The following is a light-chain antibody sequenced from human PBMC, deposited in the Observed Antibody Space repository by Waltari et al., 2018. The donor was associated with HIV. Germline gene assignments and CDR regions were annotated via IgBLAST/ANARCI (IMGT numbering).Light chain of an antibody. CDR2: AAS. J-gene: IGKJ4*01. CDR3: QQADSLPLT. CDR1: PDISRS. Sequence: DIQLTQSPSYVSASVGDTVTVTCRASPDISRSLAWYQQKHGKAPELLIFAASTLQSGVSSRFSGSGSGTSFTLTINTLRTEDFATYYCQQADSLPLTFGGGTKVEI. V-gene: IGKV1-12*01.